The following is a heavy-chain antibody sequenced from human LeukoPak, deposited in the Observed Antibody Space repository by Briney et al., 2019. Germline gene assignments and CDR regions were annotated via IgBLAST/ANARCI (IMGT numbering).Heavy chain of an antibody. CDR2: IYHSGST. Sequence: SETLSLTCTVSGYSISSGYYWGWIRQPPGKGLEWIGSIYHSGSTYYNPSLKSRVTISVDTSKNQFSLKLSSVTAADTAVYYCARDREYYDFWSGYYYYYMDVWGKGTTVTVSS. D-gene: IGHD3-3*01. J-gene: IGHJ6*03. CDR3: ARDREYYDFWSGYYYYYMDV. V-gene: IGHV4-38-2*02. CDR1: GYSISSGYY.